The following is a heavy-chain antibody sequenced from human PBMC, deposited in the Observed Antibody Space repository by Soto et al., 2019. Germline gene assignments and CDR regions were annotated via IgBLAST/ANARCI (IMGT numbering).Heavy chain of an antibody. CDR2: ISAYNGNT. V-gene: IGHV1-18*04. CDR3: ARRFSYYYDSSGYYPDAFDI. CDR1: GYTFTSYG. Sequence: QVQLVQSGAEVKKPGASVKVSCKASGYTFTSYGISWVRQAPGQGLGGMGWISAYNGNTNYAQKLQGRVTMTTDTSTSTAYMELRSLRSDDTAVYYCARRFSYYYDSSGYYPDAFDIWGQGTMVTVSS. J-gene: IGHJ3*02. D-gene: IGHD3-22*01.